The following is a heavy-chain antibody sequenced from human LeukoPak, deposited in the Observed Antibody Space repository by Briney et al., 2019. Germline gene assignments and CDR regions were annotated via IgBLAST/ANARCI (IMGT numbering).Heavy chain of an antibody. CDR1: GFTFDDYA. CDR2: ISWNNGSI. D-gene: IGHD6-13*01. V-gene: IGHV3-9*03. CDR3: AKDSGIAAAGLDY. J-gene: IGHJ4*02. Sequence: GRSLRLSCAASGFTFDDYAMHWVRQAPGKGLEWVSGISWNNGSIGYADSVKGRFTISRDNAKNSLYLQMNSLRAEDMALYYCAKDSGIAAAGLDYWGQGTPVTVSS.